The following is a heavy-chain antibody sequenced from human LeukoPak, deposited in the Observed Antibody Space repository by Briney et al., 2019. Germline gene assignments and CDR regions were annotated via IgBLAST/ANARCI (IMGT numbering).Heavy chain of an antibody. CDR3: ARQGIDFWTPYWFDS. D-gene: IGHD3/OR15-3a*01. J-gene: IGHJ5*01. CDR2: ISSSSSYI. Sequence: GGSLRLSCAASGFTFSRYIIQWVRQAPGKGLEWVSSISSSSSYIYYADSVKGRFTISRDNAKNSLYLQMSSLRAEDTAVYYCARQGIDFWTPYWFDSWGQGTLVTVSS. V-gene: IGHV3-21*01. CDR1: GFTFSRYI.